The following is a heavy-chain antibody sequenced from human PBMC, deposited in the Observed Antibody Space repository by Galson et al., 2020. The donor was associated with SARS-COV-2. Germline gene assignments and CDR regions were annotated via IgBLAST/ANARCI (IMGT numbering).Heavy chain of an antibody. CDR1: GFTFSSYG. D-gene: IGHD3-16*02. Sequence: PGGSLRLSCAASGFTFSSYGMHWVRQAPGKGLEWVAVIWYDGSNKYYADSVKGRFTISRDNSKNTLYLQMNSLRAEDTAMYYCARALSPLEPFDYWGQGTLVTVSS. J-gene: IGHJ4*02. CDR2: IWYDGSNK. CDR3: ARALSPLEPFDY. V-gene: IGHV3-33*01.